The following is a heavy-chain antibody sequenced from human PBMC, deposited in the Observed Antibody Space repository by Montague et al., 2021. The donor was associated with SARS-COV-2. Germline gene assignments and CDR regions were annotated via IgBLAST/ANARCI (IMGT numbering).Heavy chain of an antibody. D-gene: IGHD1-14*01. V-gene: IGHV4-61*01. CDR1: GGSVSSGSYY. Sequence: SETLSLTCTVSGGSVSSGSYYWSWIRQPPGKGLQSIGYIYYTGSTXYNPSLQSRVTISVDSSKNQFSVRLSSVTAADTAVYYCARISGITSWYYDHWGQGTLVTVSS. CDR3: ARISGITSWYYDH. CDR2: IYYTGST. J-gene: IGHJ4*02.